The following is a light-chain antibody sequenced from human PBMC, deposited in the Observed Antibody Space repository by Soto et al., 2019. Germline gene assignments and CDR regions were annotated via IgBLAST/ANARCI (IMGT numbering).Light chain of an antibody. CDR3: QSYDSILSAPI. CDR2: EID. V-gene: IGLV1-40*01. CDR1: SSNIGPGDD. J-gene: IGLJ2*01. Sequence: QSVLTQPPSVSGAPGQRVTISCAGTSSNIGPGDDVHWYQQLPDTAPQLIIYEIDHRPSGVPDRFSGSRSGTSASLAITGLEAEDGADYYCQSYDSILSAPIFGGGTQLAVL.